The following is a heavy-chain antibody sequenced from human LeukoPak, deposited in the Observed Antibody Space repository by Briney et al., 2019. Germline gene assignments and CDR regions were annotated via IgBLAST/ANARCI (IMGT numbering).Heavy chain of an antibody. J-gene: IGHJ5*02. D-gene: IGHD3-10*01. CDR1: GFTFSSYS. CDR2: ISSSSSYI. Sequence: GGSLRLSCAASGFTFSSYSMNWVRQAPGKGLEWVSSISSSSSYIYYADSVKGRFTISRDNAKNSLYLQMNSLRAEDTAVYYCARTYCGSGSYYNVGWFDPWGQGTLVTVSS. CDR3: ARTYCGSGSYYNVGWFDP. V-gene: IGHV3-21*01.